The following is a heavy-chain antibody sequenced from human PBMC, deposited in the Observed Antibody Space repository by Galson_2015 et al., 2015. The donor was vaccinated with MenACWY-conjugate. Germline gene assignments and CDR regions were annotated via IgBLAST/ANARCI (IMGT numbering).Heavy chain of an antibody. CDR1: GLTFSSDW. V-gene: IGHV3-7*03. Sequence: SLRLSCAASGLTFSSDWMTWVRPAPGKGLEWVANVHQDGSEKYYVDSVKGRFTISRDNAKNSLYLQMNSLRAEDTAVYYCGRSLDYWGQGTLVTVSS. CDR3: GRSLDY. CDR2: VHQDGSEK. J-gene: IGHJ4*02.